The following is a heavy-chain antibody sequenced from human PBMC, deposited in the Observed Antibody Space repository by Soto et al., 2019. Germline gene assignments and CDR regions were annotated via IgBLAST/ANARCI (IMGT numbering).Heavy chain of an antibody. D-gene: IGHD6-19*01. CDR1: GGSIFGSDYY. V-gene: IGHV4-39*01. Sequence: QLQLQESGPGLVKPSETLSLTCTVSGGSIFGSDYYWGWIRQPPGKGLEWLGNIHYSGKTYQYPSLKSRVTISVDTSKNQFSLRLTSVTAADTAVYYCADMRGQWLPRDWGQGSLVTVSS. J-gene: IGHJ4*02. CDR3: ADMRGQWLPRD. CDR2: IHYSGKT.